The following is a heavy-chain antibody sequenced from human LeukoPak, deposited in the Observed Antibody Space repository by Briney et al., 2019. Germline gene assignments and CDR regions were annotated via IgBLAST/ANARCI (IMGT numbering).Heavy chain of an antibody. CDR2: IKQDGSEK. V-gene: IGHV3-7*01. J-gene: IGHJ5*02. CDR3: ARDLPGGPTDP. D-gene: IGHD3-10*01. Sequence: QTGGSLRLSCAASGFTFSSSAMTWVRQAPGKGLEWVANIKQDGSEKYYVDSVKGRFTISRDNAKNSLYLQMNSLRAEDTAVYYCARDLPGGPTDPWGQGTLVTVSS. CDR1: GFTFSSSA.